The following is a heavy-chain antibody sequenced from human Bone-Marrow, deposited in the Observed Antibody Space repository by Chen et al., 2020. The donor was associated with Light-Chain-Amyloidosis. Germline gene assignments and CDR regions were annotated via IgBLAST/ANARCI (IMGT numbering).Heavy chain of an antibody. CDR3: AREAGVGITYYFDL. D-gene: IGHD3-3*01. J-gene: IGHJ2*01. V-gene: IGHV3-20*04. CDR1: GFTFADYG. CDR2: INWNGGRT. Sequence: EVQLVESGGRVVRPGGSLRLSCAASGFTFADYGMSWVRQAPGKGLEWVAGINWNGGRTGYADFVKGRFTISRDKAKNSLDLQMNTLSPEDTALYYCAREAGVGITYYFDLWGPGTLVTVSS.